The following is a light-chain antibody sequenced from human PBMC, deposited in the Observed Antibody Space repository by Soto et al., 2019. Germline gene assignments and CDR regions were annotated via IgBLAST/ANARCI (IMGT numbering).Light chain of an antibody. V-gene: IGLV2-14*03. CDR1: SSDVGGYDY. Sequence: QSALTQPASVSGSPGQSITISCTGTSSDVGGYDYVSWYQQHPGKAPKLMIYDVNSRPSGVSNRFSGFKSGNTASLTISGLQAEDEADYYCSSYTSSTTLVIFGGGTKLTVL. J-gene: IGLJ2*01. CDR3: SSYTSSTTLVI. CDR2: DVN.